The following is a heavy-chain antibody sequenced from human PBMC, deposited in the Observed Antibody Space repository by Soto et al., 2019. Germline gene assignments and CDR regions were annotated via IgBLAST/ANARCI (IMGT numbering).Heavy chain of an antibody. Sequence: QVQLQESGPGLVQPSETLSLTCTVSAGSINSFYWSWIRQPPGQGLEWIGYFYYSGNTYYIPSLKSRVTRSVDASKNHLYLRLTSVTAADTAEYYCACSIAVDAFDIWGQGTMVTVSS. V-gene: IGHV4-59*12. D-gene: IGHD6-19*01. CDR1: AGSINSFY. J-gene: IGHJ3*02. CDR3: ACSIAVDAFDI. CDR2: FYYSGNT.